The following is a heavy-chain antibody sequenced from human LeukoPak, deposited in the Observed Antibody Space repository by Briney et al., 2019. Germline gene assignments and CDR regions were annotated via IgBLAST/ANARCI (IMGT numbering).Heavy chain of an antibody. CDR2: FHPEDGET. CDR3: ARLSSHYGDYKVDP. V-gene: IGHV1-24*01. CDR1: GYTVTELS. Sequence: ASVKVSCKVSGYTVTELSMHWVRQSPGKGLEWMGGFHPEDGETIYAQNFQGRVTMTRDTSISTAYMELSSLRSEDTAVYYCARLSSHYGDYKVDPWGQGTLVTVSS. J-gene: IGHJ5*02. D-gene: IGHD4-17*01.